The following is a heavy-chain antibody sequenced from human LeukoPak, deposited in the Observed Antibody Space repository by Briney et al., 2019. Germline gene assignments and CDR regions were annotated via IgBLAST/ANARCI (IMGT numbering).Heavy chain of an antibody. V-gene: IGHV4-4*07. J-gene: IGHJ5*02. Sequence: SGTLSLTCTVSGGSISSYYCSWIRQPAGKGLEWIGRIYTSGSTNYNPSLKSRVTMSVDTSKNQFSLKLTSVTAADTAVYYCARDYYDSSGHLWWFDPWGQGTLVTVSS. CDR3: ARDYYDSSGHLWWFDP. CDR1: GGSISSYY. CDR2: IYTSGST. D-gene: IGHD3-22*01.